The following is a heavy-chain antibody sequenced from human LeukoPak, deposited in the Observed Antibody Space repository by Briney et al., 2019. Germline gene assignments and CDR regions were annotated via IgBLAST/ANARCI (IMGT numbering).Heavy chain of an antibody. D-gene: IGHD3-22*01. CDR1: GASFSGYY. CDR2: INHSGST. Sequence: SETLSLTCAVYGASFSGYYWSWIRQPPGKGLEWIGEINHSGSTNYNPSLKSRVTISLDTSKNQLSLKLSSVTAADTAVYFCARRGYFDGSGLDHWGQGTLVTVSS. V-gene: IGHV4-34*01. CDR3: ARRGYFDGSGLDH. J-gene: IGHJ4*02.